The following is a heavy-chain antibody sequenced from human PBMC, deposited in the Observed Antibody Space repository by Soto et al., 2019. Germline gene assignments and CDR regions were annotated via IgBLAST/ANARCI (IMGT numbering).Heavy chain of an antibody. V-gene: IGHV1-69*08. CDR1: ADTFTGYT. CDR2: VIPILGAS. D-gene: IGHD3-10*01. J-gene: IGHJ4*02. Sequence: QVQLVQSGAEVKKPGSSVKVSCKASADTFTGYTVTWVRQAPGQALEWVGRVIPILGASNFAQKFQGRVTISADKSTDTAYMVLTGLTSEDTAVYYCARSRGSYYSNFDSWGQGTLVTVSS. CDR3: ARSRGSYYSNFDS.